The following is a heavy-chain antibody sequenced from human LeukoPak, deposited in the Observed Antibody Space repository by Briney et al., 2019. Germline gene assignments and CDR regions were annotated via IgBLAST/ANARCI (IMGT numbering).Heavy chain of an antibody. J-gene: IGHJ4*02. CDR1: GFSFSSYA. Sequence: PGGPLRLSCAASGFSFSSYAMTWVRQAPGKGLEWVSGIGGSGAITSYADSVTGRFTSSRDNSKNTLYLLMNSLRAEDTAIYFCARCFGVPSAGNFDFWGRGTLVTVSS. D-gene: IGHD6-13*01. CDR3: ARCFGVPSAGNFDF. V-gene: IGHV3-23*01. CDR2: IGGSGAIT.